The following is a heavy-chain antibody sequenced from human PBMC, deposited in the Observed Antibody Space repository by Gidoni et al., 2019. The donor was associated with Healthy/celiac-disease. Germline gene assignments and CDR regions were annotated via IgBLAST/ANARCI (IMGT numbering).Heavy chain of an antibody. V-gene: IGHV3-74*01. CDR2: INSDGSST. J-gene: IGHJ4*02. CDR1: GFTFSSYW. Sequence: VESGGGLVQPGGSLRLSCAASGFTFSSYWMHWVRQAPGKGLVWVSRINSDGSSTSYADSVKGRFTISRDNAKNTLYLQMNSLRAEDTAVYYCARGITIFGVVRDWGQGTLVTVSS. D-gene: IGHD3-3*01. CDR3: ARGITIFGVVRD.